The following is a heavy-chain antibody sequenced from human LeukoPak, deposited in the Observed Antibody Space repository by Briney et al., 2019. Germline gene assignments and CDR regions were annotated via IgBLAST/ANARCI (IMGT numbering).Heavy chain of an antibody. V-gene: IGHV1-8*01. Sequence: GASVKVSCKASGYTFTSYDFNWVRQATGQGLEWMGCMNPNSGNTDFAQKFQGRVTMTRNTYISTDYMELSRQRSEDTAVYYCARGVGAPPYYYYYMDVWGKGTTVTISS. CDR1: GYTFTSYD. J-gene: IGHJ6*03. D-gene: IGHD1-26*01. CDR2: MNPNSGNT. CDR3: ARGVGAPPYYYYYMDV.